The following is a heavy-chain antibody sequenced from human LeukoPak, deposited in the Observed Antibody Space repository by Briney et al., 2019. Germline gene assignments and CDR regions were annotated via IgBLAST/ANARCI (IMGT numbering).Heavy chain of an antibody. Sequence: PSETLSLTCTVSGYSISSGYYWGWIRQPPGQGLEWIGSIYHSGSTYYNPSLMSRVTISVDTSKNQFSLKLSSVTAADTAVYYCARDKEGYFDYWGQGTLVTVSS. V-gene: IGHV4-38-2*02. CDR2: IYHSGST. CDR1: GYSISSGYY. J-gene: IGHJ4*02. CDR3: ARDKEGYFDY.